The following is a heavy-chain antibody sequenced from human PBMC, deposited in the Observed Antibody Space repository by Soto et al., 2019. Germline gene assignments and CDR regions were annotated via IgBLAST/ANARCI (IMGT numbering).Heavy chain of an antibody. Sequence: QVQLVESGGGVGQPGRSLRLSCAASGFTFSSYGMHWVRQAPGKGLEWVAVIWYDGSNKYYADSVKGRFTISRDNSKNTLYVQMNSLRAEDTAVYYCARDEKRLVFDIWGQGTMVTVSS. D-gene: IGHD3-9*01. CDR3: ARDEKRLVFDI. CDR1: GFTFSSYG. CDR2: IWYDGSNK. J-gene: IGHJ3*02. V-gene: IGHV3-33*01.